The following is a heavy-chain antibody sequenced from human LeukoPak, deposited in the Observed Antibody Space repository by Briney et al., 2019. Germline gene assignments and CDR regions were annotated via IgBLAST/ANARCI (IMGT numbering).Heavy chain of an antibody. D-gene: IGHD1-1*01. V-gene: IGHV3-23*01. Sequence: GQSLRLSCAVSGFTFSSSGMSWVRQAPGQGLEWICGISATTGNTYYTDSVKGRFTISRDNSKNTLYLQMNSLRGEDTAVYYCAKTSGMIQTGRGFASFWGQGTLVTVSS. CDR2: ISATTGNT. J-gene: IGHJ3*01. CDR3: AKTSGMIQTGRGFASF. CDR1: GFTFSSSG.